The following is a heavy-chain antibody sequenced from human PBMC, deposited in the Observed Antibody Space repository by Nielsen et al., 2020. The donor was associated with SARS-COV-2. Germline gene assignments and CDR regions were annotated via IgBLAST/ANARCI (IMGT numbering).Heavy chain of an antibody. Sequence: SLKISCAASGFTFSAYAMHWVRQAPGKGLEWVSGISWNSGSIGYADSVKGRFTISRDNAKNSLYLQMNSLRAEDTAVYYCARDWSSGSGSSYYYYGMDVWGQGTTVTVSS. J-gene: IGHJ6*02. CDR1: GFTFSAYA. CDR3: ARDWSSGSGSSYYYYGMDV. D-gene: IGHD3-10*01. CDR2: ISWNSGSI. V-gene: IGHV3-9*01.